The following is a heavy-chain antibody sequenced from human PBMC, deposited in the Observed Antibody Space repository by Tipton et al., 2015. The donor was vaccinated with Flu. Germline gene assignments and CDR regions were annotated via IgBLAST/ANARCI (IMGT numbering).Heavy chain of an antibody. CDR2: MNPNSGNT. J-gene: IGHJ6*02. V-gene: IGHV1-8*01. D-gene: IGHD3-3*01. CDR3: ARERFGGLYYGMDV. CDR1: GYTFINYD. Sequence: QLVQSGAEVQKPGASVKVTCQASGYTFINYDINWVRQAPGQGLEWMGWMNPNSGNTGSAQKFQGRVTMTRDTSIGTAYMELSSLRPGDTAVYYCARERFGGLYYGMDVWGQGTTVTISS.